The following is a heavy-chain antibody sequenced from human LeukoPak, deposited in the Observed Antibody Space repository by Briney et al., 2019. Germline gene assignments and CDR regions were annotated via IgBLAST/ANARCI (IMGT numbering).Heavy chain of an antibody. J-gene: IGHJ4*02. CDR1: GYTFTSYD. V-gene: IGHV1-8*01. D-gene: IGHD6-19*01. CDR3: ARGKKGSGWYGGAVY. Sequence: ASVKASCKASGYTFTSYDINWVRQATGQGLEWMGWMNPNSGNTGYAQKFQGRVTMTRNTSISTAYMELSSLRSEDTAVYYCARGKKGSGWYGGAVYWGQGTLVTVSS. CDR2: MNPNSGNT.